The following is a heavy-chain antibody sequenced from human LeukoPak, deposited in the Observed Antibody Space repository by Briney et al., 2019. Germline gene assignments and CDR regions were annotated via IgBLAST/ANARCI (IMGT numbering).Heavy chain of an antibody. D-gene: IGHD3-22*01. CDR3: ARTPIYYFDNSGYYN. V-gene: IGHV4-59*12. CDR2: IYYSGST. Sequence: SETLSLTCAVYGGSFSGYYWSWIRQPPGKGLERIGYIYYSGSTNYNPSLKSRVTMSVDTSKKQFSLRLSSVTAADTAVYYCARTPIYYFDNSGYYNWGQGTLVTVSS. J-gene: IGHJ4*02. CDR1: GGSFSGYY.